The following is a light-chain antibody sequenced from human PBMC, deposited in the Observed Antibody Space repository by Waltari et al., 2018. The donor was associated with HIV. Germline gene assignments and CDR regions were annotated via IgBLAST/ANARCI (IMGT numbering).Light chain of an antibody. J-gene: IGLJ2*01. CDR1: SSNVGNNF. V-gene: IGLV1-51*01. CDR2: DNR. CDR3: GTWDSSLSAGV. Sequence: QSVLTQPPSVSAAPGQKVTISCSGSSSNVGNNFLSWYQHLPRAAPKLLIYDNRKRPSGIPDRFSGSKSGTSATLDITGLQTGDEADYYCGTWDSSLSAGVFGGGTKLTVL.